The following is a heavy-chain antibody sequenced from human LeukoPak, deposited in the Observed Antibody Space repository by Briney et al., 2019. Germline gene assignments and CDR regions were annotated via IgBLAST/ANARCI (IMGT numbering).Heavy chain of an antibody. CDR3: ARFYGLGTWNDASDI. D-gene: IGHD3-10*01. J-gene: IGHJ3*02. Sequence: GGSLRLSCAASAFTFSDYYMSWIRQAPGKGLEWVSYISTGSHYTNYADSVKGRFTISRDDARNSLFLQINSLRAEDMAVYYCARFYGLGTWNDASDIWGQGTMVTVSS. CDR2: ISTGSHYT. CDR1: AFTFSDYY. V-gene: IGHV3-11*03.